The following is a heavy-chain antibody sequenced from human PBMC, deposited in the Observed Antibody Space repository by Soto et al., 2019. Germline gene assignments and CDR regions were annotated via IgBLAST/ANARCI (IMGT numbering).Heavy chain of an antibody. CDR2: INAGNGNT. CDR3: ARTYSSSWYGYFDL. D-gene: IGHD6-13*01. J-gene: IGHJ2*01. CDR1: GYTFTSYA. V-gene: IGHV1-3*01. Sequence: QVQLVQSGAEVKKPGASVKVSCKASGYTFTSYAIHWVRQAPGQRLEWMGWINAGNGNTKYSQKFQGRGTITRDTAASTAYMELSSLRSEDTTVYYCARTYSSSWYGYFDLWGRGTLVTVSS.